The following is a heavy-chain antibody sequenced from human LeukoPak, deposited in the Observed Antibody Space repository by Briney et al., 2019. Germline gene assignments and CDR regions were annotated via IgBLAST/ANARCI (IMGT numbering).Heavy chain of an antibody. CDR1: GFTFSSYA. Sequence: GGSLRLSCAASGFTFSSYAMHWVRQAPGKGLEWVAVISYDGSNKYYADSVKGRFTISRDNSKNTLYLQMNSLRAEDTAVYYCARDSNYYGSSQAPDYWGQGTLVTVSS. V-gene: IGHV3-30-3*01. D-gene: IGHD3-10*01. J-gene: IGHJ4*02. CDR3: ARDSNYYGSSQAPDY. CDR2: ISYDGSNK.